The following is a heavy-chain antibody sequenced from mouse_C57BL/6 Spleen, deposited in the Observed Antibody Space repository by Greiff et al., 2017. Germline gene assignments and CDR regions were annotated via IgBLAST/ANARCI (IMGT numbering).Heavy chain of an antibody. CDR3: ARGGYGSSSGSFDY. V-gene: IGHV3-6*01. D-gene: IGHD1-1*01. CDR1: GYSITSGYY. Sequence: EVQLVESGPGLVKPSQSLSLTCSVTGYSITSGYYWNWIRQFPGNKLEWMGYISYDGSNNYNPSLKNRISITRDTSKNQFFLKLNSVTTEDTATYYCARGGYGSSSGSFDYWGQGTTLTVSS. J-gene: IGHJ2*01. CDR2: ISYDGSN.